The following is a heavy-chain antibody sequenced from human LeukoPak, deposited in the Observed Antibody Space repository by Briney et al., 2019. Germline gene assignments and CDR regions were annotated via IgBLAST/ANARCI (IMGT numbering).Heavy chain of an antibody. J-gene: IGHJ4*02. D-gene: IGHD2-2*01. CDR3: AIVPAASGQFDY. V-gene: IGHV3-30-3*01. CDR2: ISHDGSNK. Sequence: GRSLRLSCSCAASGFTFSSYAMHWVRQAPGKGLEWVAVISHDGSNKYYADSVKGRFTISRDNSKSTLYLQMNSLRAEDTAVYYCAIVPAASGQFDYWGQGTLVTVSS. CDR1: GFTFSSYA.